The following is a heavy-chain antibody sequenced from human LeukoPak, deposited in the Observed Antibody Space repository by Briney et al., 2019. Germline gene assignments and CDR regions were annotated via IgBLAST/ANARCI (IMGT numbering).Heavy chain of an antibody. CDR1: GGSFSGYY. J-gene: IGHJ4*02. D-gene: IGHD3-22*01. CDR2: TNHSGST. CDR3: ARERINMIVVAGIDY. V-gene: IGHV4-34*01. Sequence: SETLSLTCAVYGGSFSGYYWSWIRQPPGKGLEWIGETNHSGSTNYNPSLKSRVTISVDTSKNQFSLKLSSVTAADTAVYYCARERINMIVVAGIDYWGQGTLVTVSS.